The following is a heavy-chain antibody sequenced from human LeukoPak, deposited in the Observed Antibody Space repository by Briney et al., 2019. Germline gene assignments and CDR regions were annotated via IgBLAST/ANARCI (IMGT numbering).Heavy chain of an antibody. CDR2: ISTSGST. CDR3: ARGHGDYTVLGY. D-gene: IGHD4-17*01. V-gene: IGHV4-61*02. Sequence: SETLSLTCTVSGGSVSSGSYYWTWIRQPAGKGLEWIGRISTSGSTYYNPSLKGRVTIFLDTSKNQFSLNMNSVAAADTAVYYCARGHGDYTVLGYWGQGTLVTVSS. J-gene: IGHJ4*02. CDR1: GGSVSSGSYY.